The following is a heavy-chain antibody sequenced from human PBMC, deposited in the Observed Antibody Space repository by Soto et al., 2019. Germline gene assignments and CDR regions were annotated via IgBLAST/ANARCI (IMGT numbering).Heavy chain of an antibody. J-gene: IGHJ4*02. CDR2: ISGSGGST. Sequence: PGGSLRLSCAASGFTFSSYAMSWVRQAPGKGLEWVSAISGSGGSTYYADSVKGRFTISRDNSKNTLYLQMNSLRAEDTAVYYCAKDTGGVGGQLRYFDWLSYTGIHFDYWGQGTLVTVSS. CDR1: GFTFSSYA. V-gene: IGHV3-23*01. D-gene: IGHD3-9*01. CDR3: AKDTGGVGGQLRYFDWLSYTGIHFDY.